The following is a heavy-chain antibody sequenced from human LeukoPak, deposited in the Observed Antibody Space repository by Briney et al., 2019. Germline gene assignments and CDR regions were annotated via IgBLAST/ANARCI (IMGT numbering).Heavy chain of an antibody. CDR3: ARVTGSSSPFDY. D-gene: IGHD6-6*01. V-gene: IGHV1-8*01. J-gene: IGHJ4*02. CDR2: MNPNSGNT. Sequence: ASVKVSCKASGYTLTSYDINWVRQATGQGLEWMGWMNPNSGNTGYAQKFQGRVTMTRNTSISTAYMELSSLRSEDTAVYYCARVTGSSSPFDYWGQGTLVTVSS. CDR1: GYTLTSYD.